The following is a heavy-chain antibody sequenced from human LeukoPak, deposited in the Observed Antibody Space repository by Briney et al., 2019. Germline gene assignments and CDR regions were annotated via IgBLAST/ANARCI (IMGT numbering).Heavy chain of an antibody. CDR2: INHSGST. J-gene: IGHJ5*02. V-gene: IGHV4-34*01. D-gene: IGHD3-22*01. Sequence: PSETLSLTCAVYGGSFGGYYWSWIRQPPGKGLEWIGEINHSGSTNCNPSLKSRVTISVDTSKNQFSLKLSSVTAADTAVFLCARAEPGRYELWLPNWYDPWGQGTLVTVSS. CDR3: ARAEPGRYELWLPNWYDP. CDR1: GGSFGGYY.